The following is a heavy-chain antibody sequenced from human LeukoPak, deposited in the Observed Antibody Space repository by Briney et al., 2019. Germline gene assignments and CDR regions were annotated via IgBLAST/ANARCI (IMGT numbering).Heavy chain of an antibody. D-gene: IGHD5-12*01. CDR2: VSHDEKTI. J-gene: IGHJ5*02. CDR3: ARDSYGTSGYQGWFDP. V-gene: IGHV3-30*03. CDR1: GFTFTGHS. Sequence: GGSLRLSCVASGFTFTGHSMHWVRQAPGKGLEWISVVSHDEKTIFYADSLKGRFTVSRDNSKNTVYLQMNSLRAEDTAVYYCARDSYGTSGYQGWFDPWGQGTLVTVSS.